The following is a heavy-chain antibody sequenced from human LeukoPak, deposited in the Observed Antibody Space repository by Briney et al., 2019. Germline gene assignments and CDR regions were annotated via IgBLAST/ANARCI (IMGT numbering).Heavy chain of an antibody. V-gene: IGHV3-21*06. J-gene: IGHJ4*02. CDR3: TRDLPVPSLVRGIIIYGLIDY. D-gene: IGHD3-10*01. CDR2: ISPDGETP. CDR1: GFTFSSIS. Sequence: GGSLRLSCEASGFTFSSISMNWVRQAPGKGLEWVSSISPDGETPYHADSVKGRFTTSRDNAKSSLYLQMNSLRAEDTALYYCTRDLPVPSLVRGIIIYGLIDYWGQGTLVTVSS.